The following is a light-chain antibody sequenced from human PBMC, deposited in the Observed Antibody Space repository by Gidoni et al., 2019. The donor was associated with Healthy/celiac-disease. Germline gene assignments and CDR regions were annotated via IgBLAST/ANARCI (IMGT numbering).Light chain of an antibody. J-gene: IGKJ3*01. CDR2: GAS. CDR1: QSVSSN. Sequence: EIVMTQSPATLSVSTGERATLSCRASQSVSSNLAWYQQKPGQAPRLLIDGASTRATGIPARFSGSGSGTEFTLTISSLQSEDFAVYYCQQYNNWRLFNVXPGTKVDIK. V-gene: IGKV3-15*01. CDR3: QQYNNWRLFN.